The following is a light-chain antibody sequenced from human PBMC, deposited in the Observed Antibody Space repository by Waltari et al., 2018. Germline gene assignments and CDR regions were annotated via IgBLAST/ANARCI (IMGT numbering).Light chain of an antibody. V-gene: IGLV2-14*01. J-gene: IGLJ2*01. Sequence: QSALTQPASVSGSPGQSSIISCTGTSRDMGDYNYVSWYQQHPGKAPNLMIYEVTNRPSGVSSRFSGSKSGTLASLAISGLQPEDEADYYCSSYTITGTVLFGGGTKLPVL. CDR3: SSYTITGTVL. CDR1: SRDMGDYNY. CDR2: EVT.